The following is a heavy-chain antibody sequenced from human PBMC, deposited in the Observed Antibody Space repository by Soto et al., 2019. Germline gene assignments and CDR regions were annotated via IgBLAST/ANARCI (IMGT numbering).Heavy chain of an antibody. D-gene: IGHD2-8*02. V-gene: IGHV5-51*01. CDR2: IYPDDSDT. CDR1: GYSFSNFW. Sequence: GESLKISCHASGYSFSNFWIAWVRQMPGEGLEWLGIIYPDDSDTRYSPSFLGQVTISADKSIKTTYLQWSSLKASDTAIYFCASSVLVTSTMNYFDLWGQGTLVTVSS. J-gene: IGHJ4*02. CDR3: ASSVLVTSTMNYFDL.